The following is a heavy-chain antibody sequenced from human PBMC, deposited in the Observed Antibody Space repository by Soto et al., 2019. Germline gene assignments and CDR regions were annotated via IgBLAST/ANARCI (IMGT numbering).Heavy chain of an antibody. Sequence: QVQLVQSGAEVKKPGSSVKVSCKASGGTFSSYAISWVRQAPGQGLEWMGGIIPIFGTANYAQKFQGRVTITADESTSTAYMELSSLRSEDTAVYYCASHLHTGYCISTSCARPGYYYGMDVWGQGTTVTVSS. V-gene: IGHV1-69*12. CDR1: GGTFSSYA. CDR2: IIPIFGTA. D-gene: IGHD2-2*01. J-gene: IGHJ6*02. CDR3: ASHLHTGYCISTSCARPGYYYGMDV.